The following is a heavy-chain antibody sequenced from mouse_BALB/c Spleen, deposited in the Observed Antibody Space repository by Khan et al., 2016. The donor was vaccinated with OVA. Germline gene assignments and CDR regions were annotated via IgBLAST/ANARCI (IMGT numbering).Heavy chain of an antibody. V-gene: IGHV1-7*01. CDR2: INPTSGYT. CDR3: TRDRIDY. CDR1: GYTFTTYW. J-gene: IGHJ2*01. Sequence: QVQLQQSGAELAKPGASVKMSCKASGYTFTTYWMHWVKQRPGQGLEWIGYINPTSGYTDYNEKFEDKATLSADKSSSTAYMQLSSLTSEDSAVYYCTRDRIDYWGKGTTLTVSS.